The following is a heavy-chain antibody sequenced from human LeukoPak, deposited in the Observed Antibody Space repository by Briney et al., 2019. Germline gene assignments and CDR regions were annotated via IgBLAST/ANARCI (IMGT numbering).Heavy chain of an antibody. D-gene: IGHD3-16*02. CDR1: GGSISSYY. CDR3: ARDGLRLGELSLDY. CDR2: INHSGST. Sequence: PSETLSLTCTVSGGSISSYYWSWIRQPPGKGLEWIGEINHSGSTNYNPSLKSRVTISVDTSKIQFSLKLSSVTAADTAVYYCARDGLRLGELSLDYWGQGTLVTVSS. J-gene: IGHJ4*02. V-gene: IGHV4-34*01.